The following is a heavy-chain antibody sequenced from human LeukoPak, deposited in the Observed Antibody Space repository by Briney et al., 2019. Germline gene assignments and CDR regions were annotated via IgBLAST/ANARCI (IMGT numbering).Heavy chain of an antibody. J-gene: IGHJ6*03. D-gene: IGHD1-14*01. CDR2: IKQDGSEK. CDR3: ARVGPWVNPDYYYYYMDV. V-gene: IGHV3-7*01. Sequence: GGSLRLSCVASGFTFTSYWMSWVRQAPGKGLEWVANIKQDGSEKYYLDSLEGRFTISRDNAKNSVYLQINRLRAEDTAVYYCARVGPWVNPDYYYYYMDVWGKGATVTVSS. CDR1: GFTFTSYW.